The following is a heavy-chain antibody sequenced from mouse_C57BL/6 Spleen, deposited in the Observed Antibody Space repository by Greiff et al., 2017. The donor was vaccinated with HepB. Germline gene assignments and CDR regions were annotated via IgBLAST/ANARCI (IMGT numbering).Heavy chain of an antibody. Sequence: EVHLVESEGGLVQPGSSMKLSCTASGFTFSDYYMAWVRQVPEKGLEWVANINYDGSSTYYLDSLKSRFIISRDNAKNILYLQMSSLKSEDTATYYCARDQGLRDAMDYWGQGTSVTVSS. CDR2: INYDGSST. CDR1: GFTFSDYY. J-gene: IGHJ4*01. D-gene: IGHD2-2*01. CDR3: ARDQGLRDAMDY. V-gene: IGHV5-16*01.